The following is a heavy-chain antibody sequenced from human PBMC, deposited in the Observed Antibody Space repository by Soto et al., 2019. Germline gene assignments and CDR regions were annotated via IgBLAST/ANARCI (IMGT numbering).Heavy chain of an antibody. D-gene: IGHD6-6*01. J-gene: IGHJ6*03. Sequence: EVQLAESGGGLAQPGGSLRLSCAASGFTLSGYAMDWVRQAPGKGLEYVSGISSNGVGTYYANSVQGRFTISRDKSKNTVYLQMGSLRPEDMAVYYCARRARPDFYYMDVWGQGTTVTVSS. V-gene: IGHV3-64*01. CDR2: ISSNGVGT. CDR1: GFTLSGYA. CDR3: ARRARPDFYYMDV.